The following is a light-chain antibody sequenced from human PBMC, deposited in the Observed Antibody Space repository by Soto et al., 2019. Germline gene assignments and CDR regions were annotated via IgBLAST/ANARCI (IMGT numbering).Light chain of an antibody. CDR3: CAYADTFYV. CDR1: SSDVGSYKD. CDR2: EVS. J-gene: IGLJ1*01. Sequence: QSALTQPRSVSGSPGQSVTISCTGTSSDVGSYKDVSWYQHHPGKVPKLMIYEVSERPSGVPARFSGSKSGNTASLTISGLQAEDEAIYYCCAYADTFYVFGTGTKVTVL. V-gene: IGLV2-11*01.